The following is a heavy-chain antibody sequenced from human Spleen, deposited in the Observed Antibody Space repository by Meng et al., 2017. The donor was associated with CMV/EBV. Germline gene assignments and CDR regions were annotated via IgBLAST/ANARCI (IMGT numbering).Heavy chain of an antibody. Sequence: GESLKISCTASGFTFGDYAMSWVRQAPGKGLEWVGFIRSKAYGGTTEYAASVKGRFTISRDDSKSIAYLQMNSLKTEDTAVYYCTREREAYYYDSSGTPYYYGMDVWGQGTTVTVSS. D-gene: IGHD3-22*01. CDR1: GFTFGDYA. J-gene: IGHJ6*02. CDR2: IRSKAYGGTT. CDR3: TREREAYYYDSSGTPYYYGMDV. V-gene: IGHV3-49*04.